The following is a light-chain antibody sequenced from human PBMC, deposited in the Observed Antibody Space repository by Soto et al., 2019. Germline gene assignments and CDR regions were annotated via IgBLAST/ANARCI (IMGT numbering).Light chain of an antibody. V-gene: IGKV1-5*03. Sequence: DIQMTQSPSTLSASVIDRVTITCRASQSISDWLAWFQLKPGKAPKLLIYKASTLKSGVPSRFSGSGSGTEFTLTISSLQHDDFATYYCQHYNSYSEAFGQGTKVDIK. CDR3: QHYNSYSEA. CDR2: KAS. CDR1: QSISDW. J-gene: IGKJ1*01.